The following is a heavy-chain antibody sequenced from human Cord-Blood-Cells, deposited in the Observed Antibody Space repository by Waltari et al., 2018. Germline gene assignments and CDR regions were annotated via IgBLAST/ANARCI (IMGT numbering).Heavy chain of an antibody. Sequence: EVQLVESGGGLVQPGGSLKLSCAASGFTFSGSAMHLVRQASGKGLEWVGRIRSKANSYATAYAASVKGRFTISRDDSKNTAYLQMNSLKTEDTAVYYCTRLAPSDIDYWGQGTLVTVSS. J-gene: IGHJ4*02. CDR2: IRSKANSYAT. CDR3: TRLAPSDIDY. V-gene: IGHV3-73*02. CDR1: GFTFSGSA. D-gene: IGHD2-2*01.